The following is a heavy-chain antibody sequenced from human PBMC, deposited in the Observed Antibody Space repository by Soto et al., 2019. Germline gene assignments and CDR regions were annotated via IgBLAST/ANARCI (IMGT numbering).Heavy chain of an antibody. D-gene: IGHD1-1*01. J-gene: IGHJ4*02. CDR1: GFTFSSSG. V-gene: IGHV3-30*18. CDR2: ITYDGSNK. Sequence: HRGGSLCLRCAAAGFTFSSSGMHWVRQAPGTGLEWVAVITYDGSNKYYADSVQGRFTISRDNSKNTLYLQMNSLRAEDTAVFYCAKVGRNPFYSWGQGA. CDR3: AKVGRNPFYS.